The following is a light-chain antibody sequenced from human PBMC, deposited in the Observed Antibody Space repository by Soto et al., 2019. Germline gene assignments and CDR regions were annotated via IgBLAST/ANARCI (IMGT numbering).Light chain of an antibody. CDR1: QSVTSTY. CDR2: GAS. J-gene: IGKJ2*01. Sequence: EFVLTQSPGTLSLSPGERAILSCRASQSVTSTYIAWYQQKPGQAPRLLIYGASSRATGIPDRFSGSGSGTDFTLTIIRLKAEDFAVYYCQYYGSSPPTTFGQGNKLEIK. CDR3: QYYGSSPPTT. V-gene: IGKV3-20*01.